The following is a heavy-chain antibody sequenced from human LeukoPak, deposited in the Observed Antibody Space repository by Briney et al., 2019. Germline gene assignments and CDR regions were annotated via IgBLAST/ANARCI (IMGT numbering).Heavy chain of an antibody. CDR1: GGSFSGYH. J-gene: IGHJ4*02. Sequence: PSETLSLTCAVYGGSFSGYHWSWIRQPPGKGLEWIGEINHSGSTNYNPSLKSRVTISVDTSKNQFSLKLSSVTAADTAVYYCARVTEYFDYWGQGTLVTVSS. V-gene: IGHV4-34*01. D-gene: IGHD4-23*01. CDR2: INHSGST. CDR3: ARVTEYFDY.